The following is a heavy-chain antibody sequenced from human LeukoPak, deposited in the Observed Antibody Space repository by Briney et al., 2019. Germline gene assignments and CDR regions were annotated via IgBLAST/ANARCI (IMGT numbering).Heavy chain of an antibody. V-gene: IGHV3-21*04. CDR1: GFTFSSYS. CDR2: ISSSSSYI. Sequence: GGSLRLSCAASGFTFSSYSMNWVRQAPGKGLEWVSSISSSSSYIYYADSVKGRFTISRDNAKNSLYLQMNSLRAEDTALYYCATDGSGWYSDYWGQGTLVAVSS. D-gene: IGHD6-19*01. J-gene: IGHJ4*02. CDR3: ATDGSGWYSDY.